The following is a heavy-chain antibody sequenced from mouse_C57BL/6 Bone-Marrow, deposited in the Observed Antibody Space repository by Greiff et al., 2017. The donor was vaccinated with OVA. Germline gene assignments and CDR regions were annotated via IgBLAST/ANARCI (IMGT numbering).Heavy chain of an antibody. J-gene: IGHJ1*03. Sequence: EVKLVESGAELVKPGASVKLSCTASGFNIKDYYMHWVKQRTEQGLEWIGRIDPEDGETKYAPKFQGKATITADTSSNTAYLQLSSLTSEDTAVYYCASHLPERYFDVWGTGTTVTVSS. CDR3: ASHLPERYFDV. V-gene: IGHV14-2*01. D-gene: IGHD2-1*01. CDR1: GFNIKDYY. CDR2: IDPEDGET.